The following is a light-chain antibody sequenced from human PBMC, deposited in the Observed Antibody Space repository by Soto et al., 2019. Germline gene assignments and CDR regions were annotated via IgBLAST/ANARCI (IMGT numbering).Light chain of an antibody. CDR3: QQYGSSPLVT. CDR1: QSVSSSY. V-gene: IGKV3-20*01. J-gene: IGKJ5*01. Sequence: EIVLTQSPGTLSLSPGERATLSCRASQSVSSSYLAWYQQKPGQAPRLLIYGASSRATGTPDRFSGSGSGTDFTLTISSLEPEDFAVYYCQQYGSSPLVTFGQGTRLEIK. CDR2: GAS.